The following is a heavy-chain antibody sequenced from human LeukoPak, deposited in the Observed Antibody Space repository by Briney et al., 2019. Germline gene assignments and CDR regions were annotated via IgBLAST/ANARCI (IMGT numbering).Heavy chain of an antibody. V-gene: IGHV4-34*01. CDR2: INHSGGT. D-gene: IGHD5-24*01. CDR3: ARVKRWLPSFDL. Sequence: PSETLSLTCAVYGGSFSGYYWSWIRQPPGKGLEWIGEINHSGGTNYNPSLKSRVTISVDTSKNQFSLKLSSVTAADTAVYYCARVKRWLPSFDLWGRGTLVTVSS. CDR1: GGSFSGYY. J-gene: IGHJ2*01.